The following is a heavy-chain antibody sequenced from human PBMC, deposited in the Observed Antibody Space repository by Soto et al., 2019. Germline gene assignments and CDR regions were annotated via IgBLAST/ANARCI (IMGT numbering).Heavy chain of an antibody. CDR1: GGSISSSNW. Sequence: PSETLSLTCAVSGGSISSSNWWSCVRQPPGKGLDWIGEIYHSGSTNYNPSLKSRVTISVDKSKNQFSQKLSSVTAADTAVYYCARARITMVRGVIISKNYYYYGMDVWGQGTTVTVYS. CDR3: ARARITMVRGVIISKNYYYYGMDV. D-gene: IGHD3-10*01. V-gene: IGHV4-4*02. J-gene: IGHJ6*02. CDR2: IYHSGST.